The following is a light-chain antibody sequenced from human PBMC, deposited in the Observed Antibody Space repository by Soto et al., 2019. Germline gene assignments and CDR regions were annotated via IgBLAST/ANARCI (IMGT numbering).Light chain of an antibody. CDR3: EQYSHLIT. J-gene: IGKJ5*01. CDR2: AES. Sequence: DSQMTLSLFSLSASVGDRATITCQASQDISNYLNWYQQKLGEAPQLLIYAESNLETGVPSRFSGSGSGTDFTFTIRSLAPEEIATDYCEQYSHLITFGQGTRLDIK. V-gene: IGKV1-33*01. CDR1: QDISNY.